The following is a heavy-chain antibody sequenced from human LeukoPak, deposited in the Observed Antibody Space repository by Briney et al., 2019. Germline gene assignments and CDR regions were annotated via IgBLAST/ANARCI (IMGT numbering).Heavy chain of an antibody. CDR2: ISSSSSYI. D-gene: IGHD6-6*01. CDR3: ARAYSSSSGVAGY. V-gene: IGHV3-21*01. Sequence: GESLRLSCAASGFTFSSYSMNWVRQAPGKGLEWVSSISSSSSYIYYADSVKGRFTISRDNAKNSLYLQMNSLRAEDTAVYYCARAYSSSSGVAGYWGQGTLVTVSS. J-gene: IGHJ4*02. CDR1: GFTFSSYS.